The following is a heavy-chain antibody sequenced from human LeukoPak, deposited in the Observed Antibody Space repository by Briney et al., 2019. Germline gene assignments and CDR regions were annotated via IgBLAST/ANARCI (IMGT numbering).Heavy chain of an antibody. CDR1: RFTFYA. Sequence: GGSLRLSCAASRFTFYAMSWVRQAPGKGLEWVSAFSGSGGSTYYAGSVKGRFTISRDISKNTLYLQMNSLRVEDKAIYYCAKGRGILTGYGPMYYFDYWGQGTLVTVSS. J-gene: IGHJ4*02. D-gene: IGHD3-9*01. V-gene: IGHV3-23*01. CDR3: AKGRGILTGYGPMYYFDY. CDR2: FSGSGGST.